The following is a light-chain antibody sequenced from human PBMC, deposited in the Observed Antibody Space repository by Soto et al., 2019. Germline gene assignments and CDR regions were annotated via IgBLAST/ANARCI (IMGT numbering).Light chain of an antibody. CDR2: GNS. CDR3: QSYYSSLSGYD. V-gene: IGLV1-40*01. J-gene: IGLJ1*01. Sequence: QSVLTQPPSVSGAPGQRVTISCTGSSSNIGAGYDVHWYQQLPGTAPKLLIYGNSNRPSGVPDRFSGSKSGTSASLAITGLQADDEADYYCQSYYSSLSGYDLGTGPKVTVL. CDR1: SSNIGAGYD.